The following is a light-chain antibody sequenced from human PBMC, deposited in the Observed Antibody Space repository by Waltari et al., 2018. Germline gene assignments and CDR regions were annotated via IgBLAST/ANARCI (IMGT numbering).Light chain of an antibody. Sequence: QSVLTQPPSATGSPGPSVTISSPGTNSDVGAYNYVSWYQQHPGKVPKLLIYEVTKRPSGVPDRFSGSKSGNTASLTVSGLQADDEADYYCSSYAHNNHFVFGTGTKVTVL. CDR3: SSYAHNNHFV. V-gene: IGLV2-8*01. CDR1: NSDVGAYNY. CDR2: EVT. J-gene: IGLJ1*01.